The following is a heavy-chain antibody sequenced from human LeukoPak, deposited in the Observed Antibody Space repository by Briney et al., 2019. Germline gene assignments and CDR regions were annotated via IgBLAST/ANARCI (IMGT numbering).Heavy chain of an antibody. CDR3: SRAREYYDILTGYSSYYFDY. J-gene: IGHJ4*02. CDR1: GFTVSSSY. Sequence: GGSLRLSCTASGFTVSSSYMSWVRQAPGKGLEWVSVIYSGGSTYYAHSVKGRFTISRDSSKNTLYLQMNSLRAEDTAVYYCSRAREYYDILTGYSSYYFDYWGQGTLVTVSS. CDR2: IYSGGST. V-gene: IGHV3-53*01. D-gene: IGHD3-9*01.